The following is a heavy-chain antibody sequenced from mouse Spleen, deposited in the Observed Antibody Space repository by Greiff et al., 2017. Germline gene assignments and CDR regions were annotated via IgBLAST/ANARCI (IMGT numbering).Heavy chain of an antibody. Sequence: DVMLVESGGGLVKPGGSLKLSCAASGFTFSSYAMSWVRQTPEKRLEWVAAINSNGGSTYYPDTVKDRFTISRDNAKNTLYLQMSSLRSEDTALYYCARHAGYYVGYYAMDYWGQGTSVTVSS. CDR3: ARHAGYYVGYYAMDY. D-gene: IGHD2-3*01. CDR1: GFTFSSYA. V-gene: IGHV5-6-2*01. J-gene: IGHJ4*01. CDR2: INSNGGST.